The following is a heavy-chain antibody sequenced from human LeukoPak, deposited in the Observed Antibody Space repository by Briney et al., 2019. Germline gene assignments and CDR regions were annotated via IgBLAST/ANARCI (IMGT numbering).Heavy chain of an antibody. Sequence: GGSLRLPCAASGFTFSTYAMSWVRQAPGKGLEWVSSISSSSSYIYYADSVKGRFTISRDNAKNSLYLQMNSLRAEDTAVYYCARESSTVTTRLVDYWGQGTLVTVSS. CDR3: ARESSTVTTRLVDY. J-gene: IGHJ4*02. CDR2: ISSSSSYI. D-gene: IGHD4-11*01. CDR1: GFTFSTYA. V-gene: IGHV3-21*01.